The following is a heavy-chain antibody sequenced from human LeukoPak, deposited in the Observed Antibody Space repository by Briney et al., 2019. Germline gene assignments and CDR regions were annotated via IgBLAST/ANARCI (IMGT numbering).Heavy chain of an antibody. V-gene: IGHV4-34*01. CDR2: INHSGST. Sequence: SETLSLTCAVYGGSFRGYYWSWIRQPPGKGLEWIGEINHSGSTNYNPSLKSRVTISVDTSKNQFSLKLSSVTAADTAVYYCARSKWELYYYYYMDVWGKGTTVTVSS. CDR1: GGSFRGYY. J-gene: IGHJ6*03. CDR3: ARSKWELYYYYYMDV. D-gene: IGHD1-26*01.